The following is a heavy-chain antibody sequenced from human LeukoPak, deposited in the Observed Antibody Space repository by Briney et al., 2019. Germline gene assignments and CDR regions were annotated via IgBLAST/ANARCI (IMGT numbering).Heavy chain of an antibody. V-gene: IGHV3-21*01. CDR2: ISSSSSYI. CDR1: GFTFSSYS. Sequence: GGSLRLSCAASGFTFSSYSMNWVRQAPGKGLEWVSSISSSSSYIYYADSVKGRFTISRDNAKNSLYLQMNSLRAEDTAVYYCARDHMVRGVIITGYYGMDAWGQGTTVTVSS. J-gene: IGHJ6*02. CDR3: ARDHMVRGVIITGYYGMDA. D-gene: IGHD3-10*01.